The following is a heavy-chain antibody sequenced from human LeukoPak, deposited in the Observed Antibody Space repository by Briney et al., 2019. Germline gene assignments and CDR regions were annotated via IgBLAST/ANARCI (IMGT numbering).Heavy chain of an antibody. D-gene: IGHD1-1*01. CDR1: GFTFSSYA. Sequence: GGSLTLSCAASGFTFSSYAMSWVRQAPGKGVEGVSAMSGSCWSTYYADSVKGRFTISRYNSKNTLYLQMNSMRAEDTAVYYCAKDQLEIAKNYYYYMDVWGKGTTVTVSS. CDR3: AKDQLEIAKNYYYYMDV. CDR2: MSGSCWST. V-gene: IGHV3-23*01. J-gene: IGHJ6*03.